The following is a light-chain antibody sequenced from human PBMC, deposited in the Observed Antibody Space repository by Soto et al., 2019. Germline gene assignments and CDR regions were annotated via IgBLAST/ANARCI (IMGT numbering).Light chain of an antibody. CDR1: NIGSKR. V-gene: IGLV3-21*04. J-gene: IGLJ1*01. CDR3: QVWDITTDHYV. CDR2: YDS. Sequence: SSELIQPPSVSVAPEKTARITCGGNNIGSKRVHWYRQKPGQAPVLVIYYDSDRPSGIPERFSGSNSGNTATLTISRVEAGDEADYYCQVWDITTDHYVFGTGTKVTVL.